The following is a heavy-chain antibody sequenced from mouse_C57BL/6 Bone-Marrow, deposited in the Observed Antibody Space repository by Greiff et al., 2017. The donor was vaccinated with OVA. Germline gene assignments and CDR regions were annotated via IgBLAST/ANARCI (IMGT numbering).Heavy chain of an antibody. V-gene: IGHV14-4*01. CDR1: GYNFTDDY. CDR3: TIIATVVDWYCDV. CDR2: IDPDNGDT. J-gene: IGHJ1*03. D-gene: IGHD1-1*01. Sequence: VQLQQSGAELVRPGASVKLSCTASGYNFTDDYMHWVKQRPEQGLEWIGWIDPDNGDTEYASKFQGKATMTADTSSNTAYLQLSSLTSEDTAVYYCTIIATVVDWYCDVWGTGTTVTVSS.